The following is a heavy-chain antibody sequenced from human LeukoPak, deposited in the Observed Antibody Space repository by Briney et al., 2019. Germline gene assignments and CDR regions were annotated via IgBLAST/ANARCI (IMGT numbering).Heavy chain of an antibody. D-gene: IGHD3-10*01. CDR3: AKGWFGKVGDY. Sequence: PGRSLRLSCAASGFTFSSYALNWVRQAPGNGLEWVSTISGSGETTYYADSVKGRLTISRDNSKSTLYLQINTLRVEDTAVYYCAKGWFGKVGDYWGQGTLVTVSS. CDR1: GFTFSSYA. V-gene: IGHV3-23*01. CDR2: ISGSGETT. J-gene: IGHJ4*02.